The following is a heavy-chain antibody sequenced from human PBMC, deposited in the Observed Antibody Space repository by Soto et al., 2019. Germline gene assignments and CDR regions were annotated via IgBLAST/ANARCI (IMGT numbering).Heavy chain of an antibody. CDR3: ARVKLGSYDWFDP. Sequence: EVPLVESGGGLVPPGGSLRLSCAASGFIFSSYWMHWVRQAPGKGLAWVSRINPDGSRTTYADSVTGRFTISRDNAKNTVFLQMNSLRAEDTAVYYCARVKLGSYDWFDPWGQGILVTVSS. CDR2: INPDGSRT. V-gene: IGHV3-74*01. J-gene: IGHJ5*02. D-gene: IGHD3-16*01. CDR1: GFIFSSYW.